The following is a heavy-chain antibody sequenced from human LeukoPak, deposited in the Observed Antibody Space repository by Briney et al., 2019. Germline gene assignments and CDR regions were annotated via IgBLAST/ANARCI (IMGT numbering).Heavy chain of an antibody. CDR3: AGGIAAAGTGWFDP. CDR2: IYYSGST. V-gene: IGHV4-39*01. CDR1: GGSISSRSYC. D-gene: IGHD6-13*01. Sequence: IPSETLSLTCTVSGGSISSRSYCWGWIRQPPGKGLEWIGSIYYSGSTYYNSPLKSRVTISVDTSKNQFSLKLSSVTAADTAVYYCAGGIAAAGTGWFDPWGQGTLVTVSS. J-gene: IGHJ5*02.